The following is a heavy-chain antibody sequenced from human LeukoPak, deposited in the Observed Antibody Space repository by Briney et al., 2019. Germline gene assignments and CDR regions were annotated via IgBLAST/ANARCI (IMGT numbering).Heavy chain of an antibody. J-gene: IGHJ3*02. CDR3: TRDSVVLRYFDWYTGPDAFDI. CDR2: IRSKAYGGTT. Sequence: PGRSLRLSCTASGFTFGDYAMSWFCQAPGKGLEWVGFIRSKAYGGTTEYAASVKGRFTISRDDSKSIAYLQMNSLKTEDTAVYYCTRDSVVLRYFDWYTGPDAFDIWGQGTMVTVSS. CDR1: GFTFGDYA. D-gene: IGHD3-9*01. V-gene: IGHV3-49*03.